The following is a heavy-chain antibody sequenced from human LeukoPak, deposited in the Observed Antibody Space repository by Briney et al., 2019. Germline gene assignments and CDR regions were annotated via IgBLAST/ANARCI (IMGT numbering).Heavy chain of an antibody. CDR1: GYTFTSYA. CDR2: INTNTGNP. CDR3: ATDIVATRGDAFDI. D-gene: IGHD5-12*01. J-gene: IGHJ3*02. V-gene: IGHV7-4-1*02. Sequence: ASVKVSCKASGYTFTSYAMNWVRQAPGQRLEWMGWINTNTGNPTYAQGFTGRFVFSLDTSVSTAYLQISSLKAEDTAVYYCATDIVATRGDAFDIWGQGTMVTVSS.